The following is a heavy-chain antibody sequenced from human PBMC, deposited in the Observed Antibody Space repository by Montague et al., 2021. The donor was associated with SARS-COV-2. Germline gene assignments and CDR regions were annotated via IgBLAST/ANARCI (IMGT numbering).Heavy chain of an antibody. CDR3: ARDAEILEYSSLGSFDY. V-gene: IGHV3-48*03. CDR1: GFTFSSYE. Sequence: SLRLSCAASGFTFSSYEMNWVRQAPGKGLEWVSYISSSGSTIYYADSVKGRFTISRDNAKNSLYLQMNSLRAEDTAVYNCARDAEILEYSSLGSFDYWGQGALVTVSS. CDR2: ISSSGSTI. D-gene: IGHD6-6*01. J-gene: IGHJ4*02.